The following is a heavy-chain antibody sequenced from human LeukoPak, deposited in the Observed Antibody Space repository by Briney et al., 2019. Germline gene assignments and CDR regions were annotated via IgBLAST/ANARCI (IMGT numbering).Heavy chain of an antibody. Sequence: SQTLSLTCTVSGGSISSGGYYWSWIRQHPGKDLEWIGYIYYSGSTYYNPSLKSRVTISVDTSKNQFSLKLSSVTAADTAVYYCARGGTMIVDFDYWGQGTLVTVSS. V-gene: IGHV4-31*03. CDR3: ARGGTMIVDFDY. CDR2: IYYSGST. D-gene: IGHD3-22*01. CDR1: GGSISSGGYY. J-gene: IGHJ4*02.